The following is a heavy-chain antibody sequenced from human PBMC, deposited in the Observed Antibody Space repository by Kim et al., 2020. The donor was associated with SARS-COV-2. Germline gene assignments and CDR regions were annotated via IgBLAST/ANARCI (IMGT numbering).Heavy chain of an antibody. CDR3: AKPYCSSPSCPHVT. D-gene: IGHD2-2*01. CDR1: GFTFSGYA. J-gene: IGHJ5*02. CDR2: ISSSGSST. V-gene: IGHV3-23*01. Sequence: GGSLRLSCAASGFTFSGYAMSWVRQAPGKGLEWVSAISSSGSSTNNADSVKGRFTISRDNSNNTLYLQMTNLRAEDTAVYYCAKPYCSSPSCPHVTWGQGTLVTVSS.